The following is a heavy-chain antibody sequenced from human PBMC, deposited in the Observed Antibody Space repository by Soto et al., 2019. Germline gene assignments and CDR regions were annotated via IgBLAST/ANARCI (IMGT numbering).Heavy chain of an antibody. Sequence: PRKGMGWIVYIYYSGSTNYNPSLNSRVTISVDTCKTQFSLKLSSVTAADTAVYYGALFFFQAEDGIRDVRSVSAFLLNLSSDL. V-gene: IGHV4-59*01. J-gene: IGHJ2*01. D-gene: IGHD3-10*02. CDR3: ALFFFQAEDGIRDVRSVSAFLLNLSSDL. CDR2: IYYSGST.